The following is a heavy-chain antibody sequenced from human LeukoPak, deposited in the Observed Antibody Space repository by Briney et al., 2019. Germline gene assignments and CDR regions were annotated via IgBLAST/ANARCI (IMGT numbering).Heavy chain of an antibody. J-gene: IGHJ4*02. D-gene: IGHD3-22*01. CDR3: ARSKNHYYDSSGYYFNLIPPFDY. V-gene: IGHV3-53*01. Sequence: PGGSLRLSCAASGFTVSSNYMSWVRQAPGKGLECVSVIYSGGSTYYADSVKGRFTISRDNSKNTLYLQMNSLRAEDTAVYYCARSKNHYYDSSGYYFNLIPPFDYWGQGTLVTVSS. CDR2: IYSGGST. CDR1: GFTVSSNY.